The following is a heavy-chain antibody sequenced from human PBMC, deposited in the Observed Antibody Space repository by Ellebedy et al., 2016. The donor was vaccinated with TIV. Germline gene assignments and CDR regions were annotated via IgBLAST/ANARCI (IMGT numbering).Heavy chain of an antibody. D-gene: IGHD6-13*01. J-gene: IGHJ4*02. CDR1: GFTFSSYS. Sequence: GGSLRLXXAASGFTFSSYSMNWVRQAPGKGLEWVSYISSSSSTIYYADSVKGRFTISRDNAKNSLYLQMNSLRDEDMAVYYCARDRGAAADPFFDYWGQGTLVTVSS. CDR2: ISSSSSTI. CDR3: ARDRGAAADPFFDY. V-gene: IGHV3-48*02.